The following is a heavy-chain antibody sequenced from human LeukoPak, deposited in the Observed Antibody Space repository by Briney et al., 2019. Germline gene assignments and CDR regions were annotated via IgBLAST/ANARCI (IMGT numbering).Heavy chain of an antibody. Sequence: PSQTLSLTCTVSGGSISSGGYYCNWIRQHPGKGLEWIGYIYYSGSTYYNPSLKSRVTISVDTSKNRFSLKLTSVTAADTAVYYCSRAIVGDSYFDTQFDIWGQGTLVTV. V-gene: IGHV4-31*03. J-gene: IGHJ3*02. CDR1: GGSISSGGYY. D-gene: IGHD3-3*01. CDR3: SRAIVGDSYFDTQFDI. CDR2: IYYSGST.